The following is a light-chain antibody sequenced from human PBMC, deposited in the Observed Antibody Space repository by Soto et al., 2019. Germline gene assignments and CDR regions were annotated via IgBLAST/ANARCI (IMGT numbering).Light chain of an antibody. CDR3: LQHNTYPVT. V-gene: IGKV1-17*01. J-gene: IGKJ4*01. CDR2: AAS. CDR1: QGIRND. Sequence: DLQMTQSPTSLSASVGDRVTITCRASQGIRNDLSWYQQKPGKAPKRLVYAASSLQSGVPSRFSGSGSGTEFILTINSLQPEDFATYYCLQHNTYPVTFGGGTRVEIK.